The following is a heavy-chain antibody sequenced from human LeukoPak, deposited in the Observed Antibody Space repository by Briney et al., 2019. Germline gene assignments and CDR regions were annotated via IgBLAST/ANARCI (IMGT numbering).Heavy chain of an antibody. J-gene: IGHJ4*02. CDR2: IIPIFGTA. D-gene: IGHD2-15*01. CDR1: GGTFSSYA. V-gene: IGHV1-69*06. CDR3: AREGSSWYGNYFDY. Sequence: GSSVKVSCKASGGTFSSYAISWVRQAPGRGLEWMGGIIPIFGTANYAQKFQGRVTITADKSTSTAYMELSSLRSEDTAVYYCAREGSSWYGNYFDYWGQGTLVTVSS.